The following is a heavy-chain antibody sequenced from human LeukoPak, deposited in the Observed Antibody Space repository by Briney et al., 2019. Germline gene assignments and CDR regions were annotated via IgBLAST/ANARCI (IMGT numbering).Heavy chain of an antibody. Sequence: ASVKVPCKASGYTFTSYYMHWVRQAPGQGLEWMGIINPSGGSTSYAQKFQGRVTMTRDTSTSTVYMELSSLRSEDTAVYYCARVGYSYGDPGYYYYYMNVWGKGTTVTISS. D-gene: IGHD5-18*01. V-gene: IGHV1-46*01. CDR2: INPSGGST. CDR3: ARVGYSYGDPGYYYYYMNV. CDR1: GYTFTSYY. J-gene: IGHJ6*03.